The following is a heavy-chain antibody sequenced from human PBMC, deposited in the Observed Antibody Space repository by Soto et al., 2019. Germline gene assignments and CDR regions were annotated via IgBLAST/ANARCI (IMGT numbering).Heavy chain of an antibody. J-gene: IGHJ4*02. CDR1: GDSISGGGFS. CDR3: ARHGSRWASNFDY. Sequence: SETLSLTCAVSGDSISGGGFSWNWIRQSPGKGLEWIGYIYPSGSTYYNPSLKSRVTISVDTSKNQFSLKLSSVTAADTAVYYCARHGSRWASNFDYWGQGTLVTVSS. V-gene: IGHV4-30-2*03. D-gene: IGHD6-13*01. CDR2: IYPSGST.